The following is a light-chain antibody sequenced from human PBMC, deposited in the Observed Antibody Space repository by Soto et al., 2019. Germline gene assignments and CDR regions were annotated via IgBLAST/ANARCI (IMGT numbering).Light chain of an antibody. Sequence: EIVVTQSPPSLTVTPGEPASISCRSSQGLLHSNGNNFLDWYLQKPGQSPQLLIYLGFNRASGVPDRVSSSGAGTDFTLKISRVEAEDVGVYYCMQALQTPYTFGQGTKVDIK. CDR1: QGLLHSNGNNF. CDR3: MQALQTPYT. J-gene: IGKJ2*01. V-gene: IGKV2-28*01. CDR2: LGF.